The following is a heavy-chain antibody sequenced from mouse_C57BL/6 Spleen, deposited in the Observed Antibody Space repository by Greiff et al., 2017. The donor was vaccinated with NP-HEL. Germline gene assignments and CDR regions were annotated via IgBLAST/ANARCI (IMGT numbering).Heavy chain of an antibody. V-gene: IGHV1-69*01. J-gene: IGHJ2*01. D-gene: IGHD2-4*01. CDR2: IDPSDSYT. CDR1: GYTFTSYW. Sequence: QVQLQQPGAELVMPGASVKLSCKASGYTFTSYWMHWVKQRPGQGLEWIGEIDPSDSYTNYNQKFKGKSTLTVDKSSSTAYMQLSSLTSEDSAVYYCARSGDYDPFDYWGQGTTLTVSS. CDR3: ARSGDYDPFDY.